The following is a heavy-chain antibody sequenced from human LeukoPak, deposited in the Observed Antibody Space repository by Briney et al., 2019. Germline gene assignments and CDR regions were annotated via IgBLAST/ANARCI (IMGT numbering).Heavy chain of an antibody. CDR3: ARGYYYDSSGYYPDAFDI. J-gene: IGHJ3*02. D-gene: IGHD3-22*01. V-gene: IGHV3-30-3*01. CDR1: GFTFSSYA. CDR2: ISYDGSNK. Sequence: GGSLRLSCAASGFTFSSYAMHWVRQAPGKGLEWVAVISYDGSNKYYADSVKGRFTISRDNSKNTLYLQMNSLRAEDTAVYYCARGYYYDSSGYYPDAFDIWGQGTMVTVSS.